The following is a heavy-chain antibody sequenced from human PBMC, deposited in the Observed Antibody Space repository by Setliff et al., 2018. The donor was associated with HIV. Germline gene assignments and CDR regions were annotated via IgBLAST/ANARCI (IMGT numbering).Heavy chain of an antibody. Sequence: SETLSLTCTVSGGSISSGTYYWSWIRQPAGKGLEWIGRIYTSGSTNYNPSLKSRVTISVDTSKNQFSLNLSSVTAADTAVYYCARESDRQWLVPGAFDIWGRGTMVTVSS. D-gene: IGHD6-19*01. CDR3: ARESDRQWLVPGAFDI. V-gene: IGHV4-61*02. CDR1: GGSISSGTYY. J-gene: IGHJ3*02. CDR2: IYTSGST.